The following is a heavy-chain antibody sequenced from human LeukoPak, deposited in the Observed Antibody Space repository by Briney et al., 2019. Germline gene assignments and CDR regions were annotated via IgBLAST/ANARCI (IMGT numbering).Heavy chain of an antibody. V-gene: IGHV6-1*01. J-gene: IGHJ4*02. CDR1: GDSVSSNSAT. D-gene: IGHD3-10*01. CDR3: ARGENYYYGSGSYPPFDY. CDR2: TYYRSKWYN. Sequence: SRTLSLTCAISGDSVSSNSATWNWIRQSPSRGLEWLGRTYYRSKWYNHYAVSVRGRITINPDTSKNQFSLQLNSVTPEDTAVYYCARGENYYYGSGSYPPFDYWGQGTLVTVSS.